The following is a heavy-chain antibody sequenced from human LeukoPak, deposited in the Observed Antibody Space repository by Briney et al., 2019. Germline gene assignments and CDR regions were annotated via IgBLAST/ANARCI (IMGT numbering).Heavy chain of an antibody. V-gene: IGHV4-39*07. CDR2: IYYSGST. J-gene: IGHJ4*02. D-gene: IGHD2-15*01. CDR3: ARNPSGGYYYFDY. CDR1: GGSISSSSYY. Sequence: PSETLSLTCTVSGGSISSSSYYWGWIRQPPGKGLEWIGNIYYSGSTYYNPSLKSRVTISVDTSKNQFSLKLSSVTTADTAMYYCARNPSGGYYYFDYWGQGTLVTVSS.